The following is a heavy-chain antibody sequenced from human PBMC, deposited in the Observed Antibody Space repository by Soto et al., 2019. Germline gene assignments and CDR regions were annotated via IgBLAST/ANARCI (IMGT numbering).Heavy chain of an antibody. CDR2: IRSDGITK. CDR1: GFTFSDYF. V-gene: IGHV3-11*01. J-gene: IGHJ6*02. Sequence: QVQLVESGGDLVKPGESLRLSCAASGFTFSDYFITWIRQAPGKGLEWVSYIRSDGITKYYADSVQGRFAISRDSAKNSLYLQMNSLRAEDTAVYFCARIGNLRYYGIDVWGQGTTVTVSS. CDR3: ARIGNLRYYGIDV. D-gene: IGHD5-12*01.